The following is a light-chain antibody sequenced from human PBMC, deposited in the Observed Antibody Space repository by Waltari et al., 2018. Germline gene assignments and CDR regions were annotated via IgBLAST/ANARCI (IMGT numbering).Light chain of an antibody. V-gene: IGKV3-11*01. J-gene: IGKJ1*01. Sequence: EIVLTQSPATLSVSPGERATPSCRASQSVSSFLAWYQQKPGQAPSLLIYDTSNRATGIPARFTGSGSGTDFTLTISSLEPEDSAVYYCQQRGNWPPWTFGQGTKVEV. CDR3: QQRGNWPPWT. CDR2: DTS. CDR1: QSVSSF.